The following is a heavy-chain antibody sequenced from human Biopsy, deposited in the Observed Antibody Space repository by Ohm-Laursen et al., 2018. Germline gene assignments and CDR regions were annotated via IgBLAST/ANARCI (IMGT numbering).Heavy chain of an antibody. V-gene: IGHV3-30*03. CDR2: ISYDGSGE. D-gene: IGHD4-11*01. CDR1: GFTFTSYA. Sequence: RSLRLSCPASGFTFTSYAMHWVRQAPGKGLEWVAVISYDGSGEYYADSLQGRFIISRDNPKNTVDLQMNSLRAEDTAVYFCARDGKRWDYSTYFSWHFDLWGRGTLVTVSS. CDR3: ARDGKRWDYSTYFSWHFDL. J-gene: IGHJ2*01.